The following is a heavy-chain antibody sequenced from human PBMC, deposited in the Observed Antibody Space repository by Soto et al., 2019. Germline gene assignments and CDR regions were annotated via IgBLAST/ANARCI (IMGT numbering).Heavy chain of an antibody. CDR3: ARIIRDYAFWSGYSTSPGQGYYYGMDV. D-gene: IGHD3-3*01. V-gene: IGHV2-26*01. J-gene: IGHJ6*04. CDR1: GFSLSNARKG. CDR2: IFSNDEK. Sequence: SSPTLANTSDTLTLTCTVFGFSLSNARKGVSWIRQTAGKALEWLAHIFSNDEKSYSTSLKSRLTISKDTSKSPVVLTMTNMDPVDTETYYCARIIRDYAFWSGYSTSPGQGYYYGMDVWGKGPTVTVSS.